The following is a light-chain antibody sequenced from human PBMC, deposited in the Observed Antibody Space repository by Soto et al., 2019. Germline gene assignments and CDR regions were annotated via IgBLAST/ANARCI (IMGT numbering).Light chain of an antibody. CDR3: CSYAGSSTLV. J-gene: IGLJ2*01. CDR1: SSDVGSYKF. Sequence: QSALTQPASGSGSPGQSITISCTGTSSDVGSYKFVSWYQQHPGKAPKLMIYEGSKRPSGVSNRFSGSKSGNTASLTISGLQAEDEADYYCCSYAGSSTLVFGGGTKLTVL. V-gene: IGLV2-23*01. CDR2: EGS.